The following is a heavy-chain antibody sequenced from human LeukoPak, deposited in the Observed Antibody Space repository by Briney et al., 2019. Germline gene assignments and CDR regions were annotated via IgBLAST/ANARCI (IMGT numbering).Heavy chain of an antibody. J-gene: IGHJ6*04. CDR1: GFTFSSYE. D-gene: IGHD3-10*01. CDR2: ISSSGSTI. CDR3: ARVEYYGSGSYGMDV. V-gene: IGHV3-48*03. Sequence: GGPLRLSCAASGFTFSSYEMNWVRQAPGKGLXXXSYISSSGSTIYYADSVKGRFTISRDNAKNSLYLQMNSLRAEDTAVYYCARVEYYGSGSYGMDVWGKGTTVTVSS.